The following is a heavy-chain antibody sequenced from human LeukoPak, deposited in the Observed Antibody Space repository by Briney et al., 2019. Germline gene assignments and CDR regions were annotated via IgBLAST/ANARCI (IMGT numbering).Heavy chain of an antibody. V-gene: IGHV3-7*01. J-gene: IGHJ3*02. CDR2: IKLDVSET. CDR1: GFTFSSYW. Sequence: GGSLRLSCAASGFTFSSYWMTWVRQAPGKGLEWVANIKLDVSETYYVDSVRGRFTISRDNTKNSLYLQMNSLRAEDTAVYYCARDRGRAAAGYDAFDIWGQGTMVTVSS. D-gene: IGHD6-13*01. CDR3: ARDRGRAAAGYDAFDI.